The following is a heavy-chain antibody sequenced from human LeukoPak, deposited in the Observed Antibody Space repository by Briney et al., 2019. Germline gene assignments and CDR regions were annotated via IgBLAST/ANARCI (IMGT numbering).Heavy chain of an antibody. J-gene: IGHJ4*02. V-gene: IGHV4-59*01. CDR2: LYFGGST. CDR1: GASISTYY. Sequence: PSETLSLTCSVSGASISTYYWSWIRQPPGKGLEWIGYLYFGGSTNYNPSLKSRVTTSPDTSKNQFSLKLNSVTAADTAVYYCARAGGSWSFDYLGQGTLVTVSS. D-gene: IGHD5-12*01. CDR3: ARAGGSWSFDY.